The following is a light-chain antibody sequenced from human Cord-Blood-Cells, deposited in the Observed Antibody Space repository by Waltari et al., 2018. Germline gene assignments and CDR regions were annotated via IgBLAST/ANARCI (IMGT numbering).Light chain of an antibody. CDR1: QSVRSSY. CDR3: QQYGSSPYT. V-gene: IGKV3-20*01. CDR2: GAS. J-gene: IGKJ2*01. Sequence: TGLPQSPDPPSLSPGERPTLSCRASQSVRSSYLAWYQKKPGQPPRLLLYGASSRATGIPDRFSASGSGTDFTLTISRLEPEDFAVYYCQQYGSSPYTFGQGTKLEIK.